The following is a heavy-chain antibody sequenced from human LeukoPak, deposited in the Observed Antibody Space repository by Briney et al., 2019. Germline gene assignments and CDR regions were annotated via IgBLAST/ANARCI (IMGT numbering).Heavy chain of an antibody. CDR2: ISSSGSTI. Sequence: PGGSLRLSCAASGFTFSSYEMNWVRQAPGKGLEWVSYISSSGSTIYYADSVKGRFTTSRDNAKNSLYLQMNSLRAEDTAVYYCAKGVNYYDSSGYLRMAPHDAFDIWGQGTMVTVSS. CDR1: GFTFSSYE. V-gene: IGHV3-48*03. J-gene: IGHJ3*02. CDR3: AKGVNYYDSSGYLRMAPHDAFDI. D-gene: IGHD3-22*01.